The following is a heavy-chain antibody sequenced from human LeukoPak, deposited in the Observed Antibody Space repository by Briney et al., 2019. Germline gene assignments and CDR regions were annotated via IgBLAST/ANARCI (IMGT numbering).Heavy chain of an antibody. Sequence: PGGSLRLSCAASGFTFSNHWMNWVRQAPGMGLVWVSRINTDGSSTTYADSVKGRFTISRDNAKNTLYLQMNSLKNEDTAVYYCTKDRVWNSFDSWGQGTLVTVSS. V-gene: IGHV3-74*01. D-gene: IGHD1-1*01. J-gene: IGHJ4*02. CDR3: TKDRVWNSFDS. CDR2: INTDGSST. CDR1: GFTFSNHW.